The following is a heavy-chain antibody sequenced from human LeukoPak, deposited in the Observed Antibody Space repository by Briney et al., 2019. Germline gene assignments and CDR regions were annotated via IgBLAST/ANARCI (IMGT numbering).Heavy chain of an antibody. J-gene: IGHJ4*02. D-gene: IGHD3-22*01. CDR2: ISYDGSNE. CDR1: GFTFSSYA. CDR3: ARDNYYDSSGPFDY. V-gene: IGHV3-30-3*01. Sequence: RSLRLSCAASGFTFSSYAMHWVRQAPGKGLEWVAVISYDGSNEYYADSVMGRFTISRDNSKNTLYLQMNSLRAEDTAVYYCARDNYYDSSGPFDYWGQGTLVTVSS.